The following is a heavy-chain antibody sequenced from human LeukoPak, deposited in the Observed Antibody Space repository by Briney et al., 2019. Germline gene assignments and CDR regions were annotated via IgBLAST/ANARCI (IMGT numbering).Heavy chain of an antibody. CDR3: ARPGTDYDSSGYYKD. Sequence: GESLKISCKGSGYKFTNYLIAWVRQMPRKGLEWMGIIYPGDSDTRYSPSFQGQVTISADKSINTAYLQWSSLKASDSAIYYCARPGTDYDSSGYYKDWGQGTLVTVSS. J-gene: IGHJ4*02. CDR1: GYKFTNYL. CDR2: IYPGDSDT. V-gene: IGHV5-51*01. D-gene: IGHD3-22*01.